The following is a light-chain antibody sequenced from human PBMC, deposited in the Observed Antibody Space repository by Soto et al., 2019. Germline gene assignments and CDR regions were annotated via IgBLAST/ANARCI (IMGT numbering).Light chain of an antibody. CDR2: LDSDGSY. Sequence: QLVLTQSPSASASLGASVKLTCTLSSGHSSYAIAWHQQQPEKGPRYVMKLDSDGSYSKGDGIPDRFSGSSSGTERYLTISSLQSEDEADYYCQTWGTGIVLFGGGTKLTVL. J-gene: IGLJ2*01. CDR3: QTWGTGIVL. V-gene: IGLV4-69*01. CDR1: SGHSSYA.